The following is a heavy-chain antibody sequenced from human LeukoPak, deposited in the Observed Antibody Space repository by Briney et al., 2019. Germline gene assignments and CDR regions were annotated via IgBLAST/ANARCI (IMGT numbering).Heavy chain of an antibody. CDR1: EFTFSNYA. J-gene: IGHJ4*02. CDR2: ISYDGNTI. Sequence: GGSLRLSCAASEFTFSNYALHWVRQAPGKGLQRVAVISYDGNTIHYADSVKGRFIISRDTSENTLYLQMNSLRAEDTAVYYCARSGGLQKFDYWGQGTLVTVSS. CDR3: ARSGGLQKFDY. V-gene: IGHV3-30-3*01. D-gene: IGHD4-11*01.